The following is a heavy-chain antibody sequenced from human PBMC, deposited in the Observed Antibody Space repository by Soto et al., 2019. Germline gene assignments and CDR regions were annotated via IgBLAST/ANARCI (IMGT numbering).Heavy chain of an antibody. V-gene: IGHV1-2*02. D-gene: IGHD3-3*01. CDR2: INPATGAA. J-gene: IGHJ3*02. CDR1: GHPVTAYY. CDR3: ARGGGVGVAGSAAFDM. Sequence: QLHLVQSGAVVKKPGASVTVSCSASGHPVTAYYMHWVRQAPGRGLEWMGGINPATGAAKYTQTFRGRVTMTRDTSTSTVFMELSGLTSEDTAVFYCARGGGVGVAGSAAFDMWGQGTLVTVSS.